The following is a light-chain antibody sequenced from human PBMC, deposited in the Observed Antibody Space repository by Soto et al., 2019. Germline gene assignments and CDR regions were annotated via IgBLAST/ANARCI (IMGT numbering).Light chain of an antibody. CDR3: RKYSNCPP. Sequence: EIVMTQSPATLPVSPGERATLSCRASQSISSNLAWYQQKPGQAPRLLIYGASTRATDIPGRFSGSGSGTEFTLTFSGLQSEDFAFYFCRKYSNCPPFGKGTRVEIK. J-gene: IGKJ1*01. CDR1: QSISSN. V-gene: IGKV3-15*01. CDR2: GAS.